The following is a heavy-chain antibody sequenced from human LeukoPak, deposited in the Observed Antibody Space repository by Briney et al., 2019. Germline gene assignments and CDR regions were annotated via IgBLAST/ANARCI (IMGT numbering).Heavy chain of an antibody. CDR3: AIRSASPYSYWFDP. CDR1: GYSFTSYW. V-gene: IGHV5-51*01. Sequence: GESLKISCKGSGYSFTSYWIGWVRQMPGKGLEGMGIISPGDSDTRYSPSFQGQVTISADKSISTAYLQWSSLKASDTAMYYCAIRSASPYSYWFDPWGQGTLVTVSS. D-gene: IGHD3-10*01. CDR2: ISPGDSDT. J-gene: IGHJ5*02.